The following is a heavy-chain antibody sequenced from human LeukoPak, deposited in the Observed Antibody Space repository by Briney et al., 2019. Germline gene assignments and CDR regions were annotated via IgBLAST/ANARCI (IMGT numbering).Heavy chain of an antibody. Sequence: GGSLRLSCAASGFTFSSYAMSWVRQAPGKGLEWVSAISGSGGSTYYADSVKGRFTISRDNSKNTLYLQMNSLRAEDMAVYYCAKDRTLDYDILTGPFDYWGQGTLVTVSS. D-gene: IGHD3-9*01. CDR3: AKDRTLDYDILTGPFDY. CDR2: ISGSGGST. V-gene: IGHV3-23*01. J-gene: IGHJ4*02. CDR1: GFTFSSYA.